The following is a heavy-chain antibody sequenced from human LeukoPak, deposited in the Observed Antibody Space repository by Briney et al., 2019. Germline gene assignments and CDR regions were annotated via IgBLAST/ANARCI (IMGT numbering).Heavy chain of an antibody. CDR1: GYTLTELS. Sequence: GASVKVSCKVSGYTLTELSMHWVRQAPGKGLEWMGGFDPEDGETIYAQKFQGRVTMTEDTSTDTAYMELSSLRSEDTAVYYCATGPIIVSGGYPQFDYWGQGTLVTVSS. CDR3: ATGPIIVSGGYPQFDY. V-gene: IGHV1-24*01. CDR2: FDPEDGET. D-gene: IGHD1-26*01. J-gene: IGHJ4*02.